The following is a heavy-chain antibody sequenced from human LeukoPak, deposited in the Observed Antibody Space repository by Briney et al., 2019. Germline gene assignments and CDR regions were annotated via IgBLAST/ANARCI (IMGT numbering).Heavy chain of an antibody. V-gene: IGHV4-38-2*02. D-gene: IGHD4-23*01. Sequence: SETLSLTCTVSGYSINNGYYWGWFRQPPGKGLEWIGSIYHVGTTSYNPSLKSRVTISVDTSKNHFSLKLNSVTAADTAVYYCARDARGGNSYYFDYWGQGTLVTVSS. CDR3: ARDARGGNSYYFDY. CDR1: GYSINNGYY. CDR2: IYHVGTT. J-gene: IGHJ4*02.